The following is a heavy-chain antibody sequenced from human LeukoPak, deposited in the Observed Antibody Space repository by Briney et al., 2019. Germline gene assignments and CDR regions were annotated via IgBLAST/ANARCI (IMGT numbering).Heavy chain of an antibody. CDR1: GFTFDDYA. V-gene: IGHV3-43D*03. Sequence: TGGSLRLSCAASGFTFDDYAMHWVRQAPGKGLEWVSLISWDGGSTYYAGSVKGRFTISRDNSKNSLYLQMNSLRAEDTALYYCAKDHLHGRSGRPGSFDYWGQGTLVTVSS. CDR2: ISWDGGST. CDR3: AKDHLHGRSGRPGSFDY. J-gene: IGHJ4*02. D-gene: IGHD3-3*01.